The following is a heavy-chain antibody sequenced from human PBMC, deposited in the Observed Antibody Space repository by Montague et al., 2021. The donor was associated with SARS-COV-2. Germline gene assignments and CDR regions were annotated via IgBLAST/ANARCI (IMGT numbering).Heavy chain of an antibody. Sequence: SETLSLTCAVYGGSFSGYYWTWIRQAPGKGLEWIGEITHRGSTTYNPSPESRVTISVDTSKKQFSLKLRSVTAADTAVYYCARWISRLRGVDEWSQGTLVTVSS. V-gene: IGHV4-34*01. CDR1: GGSFSGYY. J-gene: IGHJ4*02. CDR2: ITHRGST. CDR3: ARWISRLRGVDE. D-gene: IGHD3-10*01.